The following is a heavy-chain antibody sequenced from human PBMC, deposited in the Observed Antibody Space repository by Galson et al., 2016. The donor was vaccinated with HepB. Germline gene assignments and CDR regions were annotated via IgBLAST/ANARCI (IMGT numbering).Heavy chain of an antibody. V-gene: IGHV3-66*01. CDR2: IYNNGSR. J-gene: IGHJ4*02. CDR3: AARTTDYGGVGRLHF. CDR1: GFSVKKND. D-gene: IGHD4-23*01. Sequence: SLRLSGEADGFSVKKNDITWGRQGPGKGLEWVAIIYNNGSRYYAESEKGRFTISRDNSGNTVYLEMNTLSPEDTAVYYCAARTTDYGGVGRLHFRGQGTLVTVSS.